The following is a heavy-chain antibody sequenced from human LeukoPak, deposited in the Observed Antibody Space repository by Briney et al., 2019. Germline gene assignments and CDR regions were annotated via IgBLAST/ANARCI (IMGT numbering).Heavy chain of an antibody. CDR1: DYTFTAYY. J-gene: IGHJ4*02. V-gene: IGHV1-46*01. D-gene: IGHD3-10*01. CDR3: ARAQFFRLGEFSCDD. CDR2: INPTGGST. Sequence: GASVKVSSKASDYTFTAYYRHWGRQAPGQGLEWMGVINPTGGSTIYAQRFQGRVTMTRDTSTSAVYMELSNLRSEDTAVYYCARAQFFRLGEFSCDDGGQGTLVTVSS.